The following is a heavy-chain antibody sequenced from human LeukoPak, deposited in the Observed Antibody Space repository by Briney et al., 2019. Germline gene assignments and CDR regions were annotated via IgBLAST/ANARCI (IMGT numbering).Heavy chain of an antibody. CDR2: ISYDGSNK. J-gene: IGHJ5*02. CDR1: GFTFSSYA. D-gene: IGHD3-3*01. CDR3: ASQDFWSGYHNWLDP. Sequence: PGGSLRLSCAASGFTFSSYAMHWVRQAPGKGLEWVAVISYDGSNKYYADSVKGRFTISRDNSKNTLYLQMNSLGAEDTAVYYCASQDFWSGYHNWLDPWGQGTLVTVSS. V-gene: IGHV3-30-3*01.